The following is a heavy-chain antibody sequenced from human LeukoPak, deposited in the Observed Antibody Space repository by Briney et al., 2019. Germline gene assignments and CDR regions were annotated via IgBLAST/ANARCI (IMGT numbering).Heavy chain of an antibody. CDR1: GYTFTSYA. V-gene: IGHV1-3*01. D-gene: IGHD1-20*01. CDR3: ARHYNWNDPFDF. J-gene: IGHJ4*02. Sequence: ASVKVSCKASGYTFTSYATHWVRQAPGHRPEWMGWISAGNGNTKYSQKFQGRVTITRDTSARTAYMELSSLRSEDTAVYYCARHYNWNDPFDFWGQGTLVTVSS. CDR2: ISAGNGNT.